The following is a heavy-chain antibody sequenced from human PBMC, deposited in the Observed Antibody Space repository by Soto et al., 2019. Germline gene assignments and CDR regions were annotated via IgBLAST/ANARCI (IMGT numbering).Heavy chain of an antibody. CDR2: ISYDGSNK. Sequence: GGSLRLSCAASGFTFSSYAMHWVRQAPGKGLEWVAVISYDGSNKYYADFVKGRFTISRDNSKNTLYLQMNSLRAEDTAVYYCARDPTYYDFWSGYPPYYYGMDVWGQGTTVTVSS. D-gene: IGHD3-3*01. CDR3: ARDPTYYDFWSGYPPYYYGMDV. CDR1: GFTFSSYA. V-gene: IGHV3-30-3*01. J-gene: IGHJ6*02.